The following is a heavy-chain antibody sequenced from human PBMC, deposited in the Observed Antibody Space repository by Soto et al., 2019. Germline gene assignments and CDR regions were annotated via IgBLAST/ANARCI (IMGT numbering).Heavy chain of an antibody. Sequence: SETLSLTCTVYGGSFSGYYWTWIRQPPGTGLEWIGEINHSGSTDYNPSLKSRVTISVDTSKNQFSLKLTSVTAADTAVYYCARDKITGLFDYWGQGTLVTVSS. D-gene: IGHD2-8*02. J-gene: IGHJ4*02. CDR2: INHSGST. V-gene: IGHV4-34*01. CDR1: GGSFSGYY. CDR3: ARDKITGLFDY.